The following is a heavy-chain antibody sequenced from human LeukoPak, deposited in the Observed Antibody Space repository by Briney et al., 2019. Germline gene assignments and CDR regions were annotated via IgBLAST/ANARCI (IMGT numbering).Heavy chain of an antibody. J-gene: IGHJ4*02. CDR2: TYHSGST. V-gene: IGHV4-4*02. CDR3: ATIGGGCSSTSCYFEN. Sequence: SGTLSLTCAVSGDSISSSILWTWVRQPPGKGLEWIGETYHSGSTNYNPSLKSRVAISIDNSKNQFSLKLTSVTAADTAIYYCATIGGGCSSTSCYFENWGQGTLVTVSS. D-gene: IGHD2-2*01. CDR1: GDSISSSIL.